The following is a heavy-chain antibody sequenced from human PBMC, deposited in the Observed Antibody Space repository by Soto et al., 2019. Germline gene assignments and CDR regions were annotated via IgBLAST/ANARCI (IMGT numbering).Heavy chain of an antibody. Sequence: QVQLQESGPGLVKPSQTLSLTCTVSGGSISSGGYYWSWIRQHPGKGLEWIGYIYYSGSTYYNPSPKSRVTVSVDTSKNQFSLKLSSVPAADTAVYYCASGRTSSPTPGDYWGQGTLVTVSS. CDR3: ASGRTSSPTPGDY. V-gene: IGHV4-31*03. CDR1: GGSISSGGYY. CDR2: IYYSGST. D-gene: IGHD2-2*01. J-gene: IGHJ4*02.